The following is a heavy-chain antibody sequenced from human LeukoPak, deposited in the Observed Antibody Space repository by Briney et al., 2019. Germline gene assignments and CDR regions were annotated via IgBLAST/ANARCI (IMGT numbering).Heavy chain of an antibody. CDR2: IYTSGST. CDR3: ARTSSLGSGVYYYYYYMDV. CDR1: GGSISSYY. D-gene: IGHD6-19*01. V-gene: IGHV4-4*07. Sequence: SETLSLTCTVSGGSISSYYWSWIRQPAGKGLEWIGRIYTSGSTNYNPSLKSRVTMSVDTSKNQFSLKLSSVTAADTSVCYCARTSSLGSGVYYYYYYMDVWGKGTTVTVSS. J-gene: IGHJ6*03.